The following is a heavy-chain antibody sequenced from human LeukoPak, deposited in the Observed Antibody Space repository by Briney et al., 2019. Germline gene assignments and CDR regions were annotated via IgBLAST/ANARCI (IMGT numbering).Heavy chain of an antibody. D-gene: IGHD3-22*01. J-gene: IGHJ4*02. Sequence: GGSLRLSCAASGFTFSSYIMNWVRQAPGKGLEWVSSISSSSSYIYYADSVKGRFTISRDNAKNSLYLQMNSLRAEDTAVYYCARDLPTITYYYDSSGYTFDYWGQGTLVTVSS. V-gene: IGHV3-21*01. CDR1: GFTFSSYI. CDR3: ARDLPTITYYYDSSGYTFDY. CDR2: ISSSSSYI.